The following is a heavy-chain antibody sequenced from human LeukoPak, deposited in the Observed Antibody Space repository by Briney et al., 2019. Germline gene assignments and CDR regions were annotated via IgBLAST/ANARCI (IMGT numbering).Heavy chain of an antibody. CDR2: IYYSGST. D-gene: IGHD4-17*01. J-gene: IGHJ4*02. CDR1: GGSIRSYY. Sequence: SETLSLTCTVSGGSIRSYYWSWIQQPPGKGLEWIGYIYYSGSTNYNPSLKSRVTISVDTSKNQFSLKLSSVTAADTAVYYCARAQTTVITAYFDYWGQGTLVTVSS. V-gene: IGHV4-59*01. CDR3: ARAQTTVITAYFDY.